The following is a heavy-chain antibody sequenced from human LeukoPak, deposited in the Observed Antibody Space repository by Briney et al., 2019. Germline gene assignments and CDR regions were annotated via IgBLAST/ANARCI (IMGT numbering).Heavy chain of an antibody. V-gene: IGHV1-69*05. D-gene: IGHD2-2*01. CDR2: IIPIFGTA. CDR1: GYTFTSYA. Sequence: GASVKVSCKASGYTFTSYAISWVRQAPGRGLEWMGGIIPIFGTANYAQKLQGRVTMTTDTSTSTAYMELRSLRSDDTAVYYCARLHGRCTSTSCYALYWFDPWGQGTLVTVSS. CDR3: ARLHGRCTSTSCYALYWFDP. J-gene: IGHJ5*02.